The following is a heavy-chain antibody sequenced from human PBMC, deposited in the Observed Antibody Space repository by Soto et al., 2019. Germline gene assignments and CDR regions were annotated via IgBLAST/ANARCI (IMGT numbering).Heavy chain of an antibody. Sequence: PGGSLRLSCISSGFTFRTYTMNWVRQAPGKGLEWVSGIRGFSPYTFYAESVKGRFTISRDNAKNSLFLQMNSLRAGDTAVYYCARDRGYDAHDFYYNAMDVWGQGTTVTVSS. CDR3: ARDRGYDAHDFYYNAMDV. CDR1: GFTFRTYT. J-gene: IGHJ6*02. D-gene: IGHD2-15*01. V-gene: IGHV3-21*01. CDR2: IRGFSPYT.